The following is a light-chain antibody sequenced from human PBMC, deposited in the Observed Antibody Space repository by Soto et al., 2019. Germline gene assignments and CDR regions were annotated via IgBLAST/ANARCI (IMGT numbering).Light chain of an antibody. J-gene: IGKJ1*01. CDR2: GAS. V-gene: IGKV3-15*01. CDR1: QSVSSN. CDR3: QQYNNWQET. Sequence: EIVMTQSPATLSVSPGERAALSCRASQSVSSNLAWYQQKPGQAPRLLIYGASTRATGIPARFSGRGSGTDFTLTTSSLQSEDLAVYYCQQYNNWQETFGQGTKV.